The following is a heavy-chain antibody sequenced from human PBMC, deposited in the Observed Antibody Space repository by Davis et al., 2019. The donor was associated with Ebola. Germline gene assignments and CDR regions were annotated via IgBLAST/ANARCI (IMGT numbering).Heavy chain of an antibody. Sequence: GESLKISCAASGFTFSSYGMHWVRQAPGMGLGWAAVIWYDGSNKYYADSVKGRFTISRDNSKNTLYLQMNSLRAEDTAVYYCARDGSDYSAVYYYYGMDVWGQGTTVTVSS. D-gene: IGHD2-21*02. CDR1: GFTFSSYG. CDR2: IWYDGSNK. J-gene: IGHJ6*02. V-gene: IGHV3-33*01. CDR3: ARDGSDYSAVYYYYGMDV.